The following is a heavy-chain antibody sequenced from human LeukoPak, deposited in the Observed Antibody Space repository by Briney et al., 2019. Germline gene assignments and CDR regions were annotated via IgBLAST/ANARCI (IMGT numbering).Heavy chain of an antibody. CDR3: ARSIMVRGGNYYYGMDV. V-gene: IGHV3-7*01. CDR1: GFTFSSYW. J-gene: IGHJ6*02. CDR2: IKQDGSEK. Sequence: PGGSLRLSCAASGFTFSSYWMSWVRQAPGKGLEWVSNIKQDGSEKYYVDSVKGRFTISRDNAKNSLYLQMNSLRAEDTAVYYCARSIMVRGGNYYYGMDVWGQGTTVTVSS. D-gene: IGHD3-10*01.